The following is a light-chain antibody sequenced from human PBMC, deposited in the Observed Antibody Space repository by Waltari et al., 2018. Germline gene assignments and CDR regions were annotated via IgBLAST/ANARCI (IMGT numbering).Light chain of an antibody. Sequence: EIVLTQSPGPLSLSPGERATLSCRASPSVNRKLLAWDQEKPGQGSRLLIYEAAIRAIGIPGRFSGSGSGTEFTLTISRLEPEDFAVYYRQRYGSSPWTFGQGTKVDIK. CDR1: PSVNRKL. CDR2: EAA. V-gene: IGKV3-20*01. J-gene: IGKJ1*01. CDR3: QRYGSSPWT.